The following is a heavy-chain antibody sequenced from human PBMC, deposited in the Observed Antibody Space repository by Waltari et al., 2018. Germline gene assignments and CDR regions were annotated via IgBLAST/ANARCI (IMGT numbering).Heavy chain of an antibody. Sequence: QVQLQESGPGLVKPSETLSLTCAVSGYSISSGYYWGWIRQPPGKGLEWIGSIYHSGSTYYNPSLKSRVNIAVDTSKNQFSLKLSSVTAADTAVYYCAGDTTVTTSDYFDYWGQGTLVTVSS. CDR1: GYSISSGYY. CDR2: IYHSGST. J-gene: IGHJ4*02. CDR3: AGDTTVTTSDYFDY. D-gene: IGHD4-17*01. V-gene: IGHV4-38-2*01.